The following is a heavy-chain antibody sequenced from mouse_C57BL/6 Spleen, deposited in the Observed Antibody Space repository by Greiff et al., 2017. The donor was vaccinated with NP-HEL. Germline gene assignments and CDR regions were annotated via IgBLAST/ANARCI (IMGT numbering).Heavy chain of an antibody. D-gene: IGHD1-1*01. CDR3: ARSTTVVADWYFDV. CDR2: ISSGGSYT. Sequence: EVQLVESGGDLVKPGGSLKLSCAASGFTFSSYCMSWVRQTPDQRLEWVATISSGGSYTYYPDSVKGRFTISRDNAKNTLYLQMSSVKSEDTAMYYCARSTTVVADWYFDVWGTGTTVTVSS. V-gene: IGHV5-6*01. CDR1: GFTFSSYC. J-gene: IGHJ1*03.